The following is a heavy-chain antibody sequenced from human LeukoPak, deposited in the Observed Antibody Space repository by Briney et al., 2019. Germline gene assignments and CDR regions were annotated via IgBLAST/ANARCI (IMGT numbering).Heavy chain of an antibody. J-gene: IGHJ6*03. D-gene: IGHD3-10*01. CDR2: IYCSGST. CDR3: ARLRLLYYYMDV. CDR1: GGSISSSSYY. V-gene: IGHV4-39*01. Sequence: PSETLSLTCTVSGGSISSSSYYWGWIRQPPGKGLEWIGSIYCSGSTYYNPSLKSRVTISVDTSKNQFSLKLSSVTAADTAVYYCARLRLLYYYMDVWGKGTTVTVSS.